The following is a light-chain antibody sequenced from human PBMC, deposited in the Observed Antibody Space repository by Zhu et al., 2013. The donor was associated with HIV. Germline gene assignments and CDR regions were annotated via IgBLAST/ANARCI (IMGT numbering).Light chain of an antibody. J-gene: IGKJ4*01. Sequence: PGDRVTLSCTASQSVDSDLAWYQQKPGQPPRLLIYGASTRSTGIPASFSGTGSGTEFTLTISSLQSEDFALYYCQQSDNWPTFGGGTEGGDQT. V-gene: IGKV3-15*01. CDR3: QQSDNWPT. CDR2: GAS. CDR1: QSVDSD.